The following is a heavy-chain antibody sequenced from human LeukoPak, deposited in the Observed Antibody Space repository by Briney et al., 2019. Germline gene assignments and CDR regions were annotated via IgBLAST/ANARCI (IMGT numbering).Heavy chain of an antibody. V-gene: IGHV1-18*01. CDR2: ISAYNGNT. CDR3: ARQSDSSGWFDHYYGMDV. Sequence: ASVKVSCKASGYTFTSYGISWVRQAPGQGLEWMGWISAYNGNTNYARKLQGRVTMTTDTSTSTAYMELRSLRSDDTAVYYCARQSDSSGWFDHYYGMDVWGQGTTVTVSS. J-gene: IGHJ6*02. CDR1: GYTFTSYG. D-gene: IGHD6-19*01.